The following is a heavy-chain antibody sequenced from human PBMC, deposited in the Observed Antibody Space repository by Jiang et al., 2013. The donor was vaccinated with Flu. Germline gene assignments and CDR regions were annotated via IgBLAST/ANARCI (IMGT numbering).Heavy chain of an antibody. D-gene: IGHD6-19*01. V-gene: IGHV3-23*01. CDR3: AKDREESAVAGPLDY. Sequence: AASGFIFSDYAMYWVRQAPGKGLDWVSLISGSGGTTYYAKYVKGRFTITRDNSKNTLYLHMNSLRAEDTAVYYCAKDREESAVAGPLDYWGQGTLVTVSS. J-gene: IGHJ4*02. CDR1: GFIFSDYA. CDR2: ISGSGGTT.